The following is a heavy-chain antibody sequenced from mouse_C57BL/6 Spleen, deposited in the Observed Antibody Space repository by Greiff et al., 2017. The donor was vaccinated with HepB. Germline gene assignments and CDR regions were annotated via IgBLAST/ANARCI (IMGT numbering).Heavy chain of an antibody. CDR2: FHPYNDDT. Sequence: VKVVESGAELVKPGASVKMSCKASGYTFTTYPIEWMKQNHGKSLEWIGNFHPYNDDTKYNEKFKCKATLTVEKSSSTVYLELSRLTSDDSAVYYCARGYYGSSPWFAYWGQGTLVTVSA. CDR3: ARGYYGSSPWFAY. J-gene: IGHJ3*01. CDR1: GYTFTTYP. V-gene: IGHV1-47*01. D-gene: IGHD1-1*01.